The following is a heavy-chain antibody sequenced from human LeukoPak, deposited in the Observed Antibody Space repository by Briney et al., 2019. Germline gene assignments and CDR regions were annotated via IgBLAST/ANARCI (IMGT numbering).Heavy chain of an antibody. V-gene: IGHV4-59*08. CDR2: IYYSGST. CDR3: ARHFPYGGTSNFDY. CDR1: GGSIXSYY. D-gene: IGHD4-17*01. J-gene: IGHJ4*02. Sequence: ETLSLTCTXSGGSIXSYYWSWIRQPPGKGLEWIGYIYYSGSTNYNPSLKSRVTISVDTSKNQFSLKLSSVTAADTAVYYCARHFPYGGTSNFDYWGQGTLVTVSS.